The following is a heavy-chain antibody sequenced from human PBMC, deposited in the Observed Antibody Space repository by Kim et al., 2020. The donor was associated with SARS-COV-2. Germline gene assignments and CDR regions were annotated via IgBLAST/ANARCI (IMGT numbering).Heavy chain of an antibody. CDR3: ARDRGVGIDS. CDR1: GDKFSDYT. V-gene: IGHV1-69*08. CDR2: ILPLLDTP. J-gene: IGHJ4*02. Sequence: SVKVSCKASGDKFSDYTFYWVRQAPGQGLEWMGGILPLLDTPTYAQKFQGRVTISANTSTSTAYMELTGLTNADTAVFYCARDRGVGIDSWGQGTL. D-gene: IGHD7-27*01.